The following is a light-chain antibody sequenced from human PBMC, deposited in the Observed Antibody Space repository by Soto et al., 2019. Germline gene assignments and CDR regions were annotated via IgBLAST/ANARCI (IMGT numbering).Light chain of an antibody. CDR1: QSISSW. Sequence: DIPMTQSPSTLSASVGDRVTITCRASQSISSWLAWYQQKPGKAPKLLIYGASNLESGVPSRFSGSASGTEFTLTISSLQPDDFATSYCQQYNSYWTFGQGTKVEIK. CDR3: QQYNSYWT. V-gene: IGKV1-5*01. CDR2: GAS. J-gene: IGKJ1*01.